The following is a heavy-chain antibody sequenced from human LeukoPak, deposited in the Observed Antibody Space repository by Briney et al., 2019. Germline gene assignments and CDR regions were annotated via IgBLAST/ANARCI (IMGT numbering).Heavy chain of an antibody. CDR3: ATATYSGSYHHWFDP. V-gene: IGHV1-24*01. D-gene: IGHD1-26*01. CDR2: FDPEDGET. CDR1: GYTLTELS. Sequence: GASVKASCKVSGYTLTELSMHWVRQAPGKGLEWMGGFDPEDGETIYAQKFQGRVTMTEDTSTDTAYMELSSLRSEDTAVYYCATATYSGSYHHWFDPWGQGTLVTVSS. J-gene: IGHJ5*02.